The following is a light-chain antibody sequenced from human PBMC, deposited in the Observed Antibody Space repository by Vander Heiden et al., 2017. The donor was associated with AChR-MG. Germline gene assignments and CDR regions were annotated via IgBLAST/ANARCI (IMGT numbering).Light chain of an antibody. V-gene: IGKV1-12*01. CDR1: QNINTF. J-gene: IGKJ5*01. CDR2: AAS. CDR3: QQANTFPVT. Sequence: DIQVTQSPSSVSASVGDSVTITCRASQNINTFLAWYQQKPGEAPKLLIYAASSLLSGVPSRFSGGGSGTEFALTIRSLQPEDFATYYCQQANTFPVTFGQGTRLEIK.